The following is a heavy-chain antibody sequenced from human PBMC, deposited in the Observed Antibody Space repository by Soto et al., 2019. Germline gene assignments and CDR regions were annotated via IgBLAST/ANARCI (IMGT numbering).Heavy chain of an antibody. CDR3: ARESQYSSGFDY. Sequence: SETLSLTCTVSGGTISSYYWSWIRQPAGKGLEWIGRIYTSGSTNYNPSLKSRVTMSVDTSKHQFSLKLSSVTAADTAVYYCARESQYSSGFDYWGQGTLVTVSS. D-gene: IGHD6-19*01. CDR1: GGTISSYY. V-gene: IGHV4-4*07. CDR2: IYTSGST. J-gene: IGHJ4*02.